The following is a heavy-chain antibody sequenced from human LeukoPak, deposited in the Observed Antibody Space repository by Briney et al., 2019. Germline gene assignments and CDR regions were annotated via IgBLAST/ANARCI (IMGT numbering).Heavy chain of an antibody. CDR3: ARDFYTNYYHSRGDDFDY. CDR2: INPDGTTI. D-gene: IGHD3-22*01. J-gene: IGHJ4*02. CDR1: GFPFIDKW. Sequence: GGSLRLSFAASGFPFIDKWMHWVRQAPGKGLVWGSRINPDGTTISYADSAKGRFTISRDNAKNTVYLQMNSLRVEDTAVYYCARDFYTNYYHSRGDDFDYWGQGTLVTVSS. V-gene: IGHV3-74*01.